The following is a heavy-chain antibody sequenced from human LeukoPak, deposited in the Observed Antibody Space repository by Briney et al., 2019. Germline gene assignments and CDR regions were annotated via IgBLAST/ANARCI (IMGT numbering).Heavy chain of an antibody. CDR1: SGSISSSNYY. CDR3: ARDGCGGSCFHCYYYMDV. CDR2: ISTIGIT. Sequence: PSETLSLTCTVSSGSISSSNYYWSWIRQPAGGGLEWIGRISTIGITNYNPSLISRVTISIDTSKNQFSLKLSSVTAADTAVYYCARDGCGGSCFHCYYYMDVWGKGTTVTVSS. V-gene: IGHV4-61*02. J-gene: IGHJ6*03. D-gene: IGHD2-15*01.